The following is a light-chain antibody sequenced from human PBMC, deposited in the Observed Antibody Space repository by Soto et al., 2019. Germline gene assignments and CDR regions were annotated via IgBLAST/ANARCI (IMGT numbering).Light chain of an antibody. J-gene: IGKJ3*01. CDR1: QGISSA. Sequence: AIQLTQSPSSLSASVGDRVTITCRASQGISSALAWYQQKMGKPPKLLIYDASSLQSGVPSRFSGSGSGTDFTLTISSLLPEDFATYYCQHFNSFPPTCGPGTKVDIK. CDR2: DAS. CDR3: QHFNSFPPT. V-gene: IGKV1-13*02.